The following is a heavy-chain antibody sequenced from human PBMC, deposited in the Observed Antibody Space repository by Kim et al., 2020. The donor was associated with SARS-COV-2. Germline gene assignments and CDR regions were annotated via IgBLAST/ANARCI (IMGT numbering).Heavy chain of an antibody. D-gene: IGHD3-16*01. CDR2: INPSGGST. Sequence: ASVKVSCKASGYTFTSYYMHWVRQAPGQGLEWMGIINPSGGSTSYAQKFQGRVTMTRDTSTSTVYMELSSLRSEDTAVYYCAKPHLEFYDYEDWGQGTLVTVSS. CDR1: GYTFTSYY. CDR3: AKPHLEFYDYED. J-gene: IGHJ4*02. V-gene: IGHV1-46*01.